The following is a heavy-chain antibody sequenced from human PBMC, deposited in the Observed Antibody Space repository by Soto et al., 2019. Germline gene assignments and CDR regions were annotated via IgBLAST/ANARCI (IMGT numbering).Heavy chain of an antibody. CDR2: IYYSGST. D-gene: IGHD6-13*01. Sequence: PSETLSLTCTVSGGSISSYYWSWIRQPPGKGLEWIGYIYYSGSTNYNPSLKSRVTISVDTSKNQFSLKLSSVTAADTAVYYCAREKAGTLGYFDYWGQGTLVTVSS. CDR3: AREKAGTLGYFDY. CDR1: GGSISSYY. J-gene: IGHJ4*02. V-gene: IGHV4-59*12.